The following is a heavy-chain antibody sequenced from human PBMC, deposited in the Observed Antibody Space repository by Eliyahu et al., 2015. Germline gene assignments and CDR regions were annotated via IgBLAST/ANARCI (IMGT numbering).Heavy chain of an antibody. J-gene: IGHJ4*02. D-gene: IGHD1-26*01. V-gene: IGHV3-72*01. Sequence: YIAWXVQAPXXXXEWVGRGRNKANSYTTEYAASVKGRFTISRDDSKNSLYLQMDSLKTEDTAVYYCVRVNSGRCDYWGQGTLVTVSS. CDR3: VRVNSGRCDY. CDR1: Y. CDR2: GRNKANSYTT.